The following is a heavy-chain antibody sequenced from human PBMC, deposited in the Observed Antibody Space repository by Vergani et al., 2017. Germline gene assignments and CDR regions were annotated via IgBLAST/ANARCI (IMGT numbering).Heavy chain of an antibody. Sequence: QVQLLQSGSELKKPGASVRISCEASGYTFTNYPLIWVRQAPGQGLEWMGWINPNSGGTNYAQKFQGRVTMTRDTSISTAYMELSRLRSDDTAVYYCARDMVRGVRIGAYWGQGTLVTVSS. CDR2: INPNSGGT. CDR1: GYTFTNYP. V-gene: IGHV1-2*02. D-gene: IGHD3-10*01. CDR3: ARDMVRGVRIGAY. J-gene: IGHJ4*02.